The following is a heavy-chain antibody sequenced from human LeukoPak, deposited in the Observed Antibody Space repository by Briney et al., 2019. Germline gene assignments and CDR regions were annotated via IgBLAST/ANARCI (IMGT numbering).Heavy chain of an antibody. V-gene: IGHV3-15*04. D-gene: IGHD7-27*01. CDR3: TTESWGDYYYYMDV. J-gene: IGHJ6*03. CDR2: IESKTDGGTT. CDR1: GFTFSNAW. Sequence: GGSLRLSCAASGFTFSNAWMSWVRQAPGKGLEWVGRIESKTDGGTTDYAAPVKGRFTISRDDSKNTLYLQMNSLKTEDTAVYYCTTESWGDYYYYMDVWGKGTTVTVSS.